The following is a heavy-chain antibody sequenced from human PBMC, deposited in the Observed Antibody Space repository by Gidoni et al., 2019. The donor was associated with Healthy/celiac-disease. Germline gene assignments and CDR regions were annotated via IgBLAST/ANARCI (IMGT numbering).Heavy chain of an antibody. Sequence: EVQLVESGGGLVKPGGSLRLSCAASGFPFSSYSMNWVRQAPGKGLEWVSSISSSSSYIYYADSVKGRFTISRDNAKNSLYLQMNSLRAEDTAVYYCAREYSSSGTQNFDYWGQGTLVTVSS. V-gene: IGHV3-21*01. D-gene: IGHD6-13*01. CDR2: ISSSSSYI. J-gene: IGHJ4*02. CDR1: GFPFSSYS. CDR3: AREYSSSGTQNFDY.